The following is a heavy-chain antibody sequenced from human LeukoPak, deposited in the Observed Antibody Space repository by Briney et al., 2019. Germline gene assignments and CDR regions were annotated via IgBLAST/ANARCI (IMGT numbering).Heavy chain of an antibody. J-gene: IGHJ4*02. CDR2: LNWNSDNT. Sequence: GGSLRLSRAASGFTFHDHGMSWVRQVPGKGLEWVSALNWNSDNTGYADSVKGRFTISRDNAKKSLYLQMNSLTAEDTAYYYCAREEGPYFDCWGQGTLVTVSS. CDR1: GFTFHDHG. CDR3: AREEGPYFDC. V-gene: IGHV3-20*04.